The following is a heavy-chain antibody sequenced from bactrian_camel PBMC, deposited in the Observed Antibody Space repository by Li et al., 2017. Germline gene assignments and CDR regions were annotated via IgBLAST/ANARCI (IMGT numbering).Heavy chain of an antibody. CDR2: IAIGTGSK. CDR1: GITNRMNC. V-gene: IGHV3S53*01. J-gene: IGHJ4*01. Sequence: HVQLVESGGGSVQAGGSLRLSCAASGITNRMNCVGWFRQAPGKEREGVAVIAIGTGSKSYADSVKGRFAISRDSAKNTLYLQLNSLKTEDTGMYYCVRNELGWFNLYWGQGTQVTVS. CDR3: VRNELGWFNLY. D-gene: IGHD5*01.